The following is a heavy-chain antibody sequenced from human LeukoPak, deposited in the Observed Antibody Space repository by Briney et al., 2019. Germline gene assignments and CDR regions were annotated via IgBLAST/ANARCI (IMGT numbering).Heavy chain of an antibody. Sequence: ASVKVSCKASGYTFTGYYMHWVRQAPGQGLEWMGWINPNSGGTNYAQKFQGRVTMTRDTSISTAYMELSRLRSDDTAVYYCAREVVPAAKGVYYYYGMDVWGQGTTVTVSS. CDR3: AREVVPAAKGVYYYYGMDV. J-gene: IGHJ6*02. D-gene: IGHD2-2*01. CDR1: GYTFTGYY. CDR2: INPNSGGT. V-gene: IGHV1-2*02.